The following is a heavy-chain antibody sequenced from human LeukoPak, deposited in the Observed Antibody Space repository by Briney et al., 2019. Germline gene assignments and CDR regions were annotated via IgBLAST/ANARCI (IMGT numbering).Heavy chain of an antibody. J-gene: IGHJ4*02. V-gene: IGHV1-69*05. CDR3: ARDMVVAATGSLGY. D-gene: IGHD2-15*01. CDR1: GGTFSSYA. Sequence: GASVKVSCKASGGTFSSYAISWVRQAPGQGLEWMGGVIPIFGTANYAQKFQGRVTITTDESTSTAYMELSSLRSEGTAVYYCARDMVVAATGSLGYWGQGTLVTVSS. CDR2: VIPIFGTA.